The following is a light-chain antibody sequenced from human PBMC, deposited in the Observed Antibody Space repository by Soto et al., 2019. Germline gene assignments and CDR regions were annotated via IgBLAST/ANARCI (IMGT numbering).Light chain of an antibody. CDR1: QTINNN. J-gene: IGKJ1*01. CDR3: QHYNNGPR. V-gene: IGKV3-15*01. Sequence: ETVMTQSPATLSVSPGEGATLSCRASQTINNNLDWYQQKPGQAPRLLIYGASRRATGVPARFSGSGSGTEFTLTIRGVQSEDFAVYYCQHYNNGPRFGQGTKVDVK. CDR2: GAS.